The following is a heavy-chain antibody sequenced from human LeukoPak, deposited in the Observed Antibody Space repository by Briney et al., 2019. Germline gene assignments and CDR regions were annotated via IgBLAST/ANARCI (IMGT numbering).Heavy chain of an antibody. CDR2: IYYSGST. J-gene: IGHJ6*02. D-gene: IGHD3-10*02. Sequence: SETLSPTCTVSGGSISSSSYYWGWIRQPPGKGLEWIGSIYYSGSTYYNPSLKSRVTISVDTSKNQFSLKLSSVTAADTAVYYCARHVRTPKGLFYYYYYGMDVWGQGTTVTVSS. CDR1: GGSISSSSYY. V-gene: IGHV4-39*01. CDR3: ARHVRTPKGLFYYYYYGMDV.